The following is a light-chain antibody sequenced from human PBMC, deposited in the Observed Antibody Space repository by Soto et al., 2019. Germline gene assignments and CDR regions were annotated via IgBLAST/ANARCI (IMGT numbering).Light chain of an antibody. J-gene: IGKJ5*01. CDR2: GIS. CDR1: QSVNSN. CDR3: QQYSKWPIT. V-gene: IGKV3-15*01. Sequence: EIVMTQSPAILSVSPGESATLSCRASQSVNSNYLAWYQQHPGQPPRLLIYGISTRATGIPARFSGSGSGTEFSLTIISLQSEDFAVYYCQQYSKWPITFGQGTRLEI.